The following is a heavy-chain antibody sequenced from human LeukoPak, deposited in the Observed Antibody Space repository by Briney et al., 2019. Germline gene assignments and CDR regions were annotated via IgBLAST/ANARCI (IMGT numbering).Heavy chain of an antibody. CDR2: IDWGDDK. CDR3: ARHRYGGNSEAFDI. J-gene: IGHJ3*02. CDR1: GFSLSTSGMC. V-gene: IGHV2-70*11. D-gene: IGHD4-23*01. Sequence: SGPTLVNPTQTLTLTCTFSGFSLSTSGMCVSWIRQPPGKALEWLARIDWGDDKYYSTSLKTRLTISKDTSKNQVVLTMTNMDPVDTATYYCARHRYGGNSEAFDIWGQGTMVTVSS.